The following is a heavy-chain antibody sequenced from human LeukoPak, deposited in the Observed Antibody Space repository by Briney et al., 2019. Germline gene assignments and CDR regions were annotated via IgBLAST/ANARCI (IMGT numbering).Heavy chain of an antibody. J-gene: IGHJ4*02. CDR1: GGSISSYY. CDR3: ARVDYYGSGRSFDY. D-gene: IGHD3-10*01. CDR2: IYTSGST. Sequence: SDTLSLTRTVSGGSISSYYWSWIRQPAGKGLEWIGRIYTSGSTNYNPSLKSRVTMSVDTSKNQFSLKLSSVTAADTAVYYCARVDYYGSGRSFDYWGQGTLVTVSS. V-gene: IGHV4-4*07.